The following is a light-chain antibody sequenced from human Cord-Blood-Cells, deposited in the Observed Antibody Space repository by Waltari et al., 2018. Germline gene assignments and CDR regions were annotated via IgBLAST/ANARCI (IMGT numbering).Light chain of an antibody. J-gene: IGLJ1*01. CDR3: SSYTSSSTFGV. CDR2: DVS. V-gene: IGLV2-14*01. CDR1: SSDVGGYNY. Sequence: QSALTQPASVSGSPGQSITISCTGTSSDVGGYNYVSWYQQHQGKAPKLMIYDVSKRPSGVSNRFSGSKSGNTASLTISGLQAEDEADYYCSSYTSSSTFGVFGTGTKVTVL.